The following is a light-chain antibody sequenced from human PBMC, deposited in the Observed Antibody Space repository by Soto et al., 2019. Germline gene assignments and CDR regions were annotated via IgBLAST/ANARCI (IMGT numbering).Light chain of an antibody. CDR1: QSISSF. CDR3: QQSYSTPYT. V-gene: IGKV1-39*01. CDR2: AAS. J-gene: IGKJ2*01. Sequence: DIQMTQSPSSLSASVGDRVTITCRASQSISSFLNWYQQKPGKAPKLLIYAASSLQSGDPSRFSGSGSGTTFTLTISSLQPEDFATYYCQQSYSTPYTFGQGTQLEIK.